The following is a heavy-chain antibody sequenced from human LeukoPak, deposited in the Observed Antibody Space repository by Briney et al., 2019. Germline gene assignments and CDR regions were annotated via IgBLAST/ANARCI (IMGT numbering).Heavy chain of an antibody. CDR1: GFTFSSYS. CDR2: ISSGSSYK. D-gene: IGHD6-6*01. Sequence: GGSLRLSXAASGFTFSSYSMNWVRQAPGKGQEWVSAISSGSSYKYFTDSVRGRFSISRDNAKDSLYLQMNSLRAEDTAVYYCARDSLEYSSSSGFDYWGQGTLVTVSS. J-gene: IGHJ4*02. V-gene: IGHV3-21*01. CDR3: ARDSLEYSSSSGFDY.